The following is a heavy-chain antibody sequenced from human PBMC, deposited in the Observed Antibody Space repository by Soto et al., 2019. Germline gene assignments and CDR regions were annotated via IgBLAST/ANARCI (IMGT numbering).Heavy chain of an antibody. D-gene: IGHD1-26*01. CDR2: ISHDGSYK. Sequence: PGGSLRLSCAASGVSFTTYVMHWVRQAPGKGLEWVAVISHDGSYKYDGDAVKGRFTISRDTSKNAVYLEMNSLRPEDTAEYYCAKGLLAIVGTTLPRDAFNIWGQATMVTVSS. CDR1: GVSFTTYV. J-gene: IGHJ3*02. V-gene: IGHV3-30*18. CDR3: AKGLLAIVGTTLPRDAFNI.